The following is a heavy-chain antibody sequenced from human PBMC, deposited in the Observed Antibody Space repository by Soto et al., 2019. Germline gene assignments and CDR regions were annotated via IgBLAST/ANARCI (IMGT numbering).Heavy chain of an antibody. V-gene: IGHV3-9*01. D-gene: IGHD6-25*01. CDR1: GFTFVDYA. CDR3: ARECNAACSQRIS. J-gene: IGHJ5*02. CDR2: INWNSGRI. Sequence: VQLVESGGGLVQPGRSLRLSCEASGFTFVDYAMNWVRQAPGKGLEWVSSINWNSGRIGYADSVKGRFTISRDNAKNSLYLVMNSLRAEDTALYYCARECNAACSQRISCGQGTLVTVSS.